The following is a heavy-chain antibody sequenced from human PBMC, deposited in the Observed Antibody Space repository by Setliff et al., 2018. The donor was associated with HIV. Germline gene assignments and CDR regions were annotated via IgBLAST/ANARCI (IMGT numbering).Heavy chain of an antibody. J-gene: IGHJ6*03. CDR3: ARHLGLPDATDYMDV. V-gene: IGHV5-51*01. CDR1: EYTFTSYW. Sequence: PGESLKISCKGSEYTFTSYWIAWVRQIPGKGLEWMGIIYPGDSDTRYSPSFEGQVTISVDKSMNTAYLHWSSLKASDTAMYYCARHLGLPDATDYMDVWGKGTTVTVSS. CDR2: IYPGDSDT. D-gene: IGHD2-2*01.